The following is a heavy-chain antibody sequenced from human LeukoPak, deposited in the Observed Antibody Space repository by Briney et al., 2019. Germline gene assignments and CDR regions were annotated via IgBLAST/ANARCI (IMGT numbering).Heavy chain of an antibody. CDR3: ARDKYYDFWSGYWVPYYYYGMDV. CDR1: GFTFSSYW. Sequence: GGSLRLSCAASGFTFSSYWMNWARQAPGKGLEWVAVISYDGSNKYYADSVKGRFTISRDNSKNTLYLQMNSLRAEDTAVYYCARDKYYDFWSGYWVPYYYYGMDVWGQGTTVTVSS. J-gene: IGHJ6*02. CDR2: ISYDGSNK. D-gene: IGHD3-3*01. V-gene: IGHV3-30-3*01.